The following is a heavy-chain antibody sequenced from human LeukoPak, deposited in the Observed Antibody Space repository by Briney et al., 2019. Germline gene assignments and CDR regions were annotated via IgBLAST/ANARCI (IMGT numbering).Heavy chain of an antibody. CDR1: GGSISSYY. CDR2: IYYSGST. D-gene: IGHD5-18*01. J-gene: IGHJ4*02. V-gene: IGHV4-59*08. CDR3: ARQGYSYGYSDY. Sequence: SETLSLTCTVSGGSISSYYWSWIRQPPGKGLEWIGYIYYSGSTNYNPSLKSRVTISVDTSKNQFSLKLSSVTAADAAVYYCARQGYSYGYSDYWGQGTLVTVSS.